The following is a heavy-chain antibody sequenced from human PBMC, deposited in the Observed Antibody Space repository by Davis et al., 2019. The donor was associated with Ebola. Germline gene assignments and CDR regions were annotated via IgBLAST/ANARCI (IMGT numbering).Heavy chain of an antibody. CDR3: ARDDCSSTSCYGPVGY. CDR2: INPGSGTT. Sequence: ASVKVSCKASGYTFAIYYMHWVRLAPGQGLEWMGVINPGSGTTIYAQKLQGRVTMTSDTSTSTVYMELRSLRSDDTAVYYCARDDCSSTSCYGPVGYWGQGTLVTVSS. CDR1: GYTFAIYY. V-gene: IGHV1-46*04. J-gene: IGHJ4*02. D-gene: IGHD2-2*01.